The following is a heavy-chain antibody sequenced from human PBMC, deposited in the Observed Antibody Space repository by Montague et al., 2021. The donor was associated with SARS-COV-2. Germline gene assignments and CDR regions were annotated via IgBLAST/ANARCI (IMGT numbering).Heavy chain of an antibody. J-gene: IGHJ4*02. CDR3: ATSADWGSTGRFDF. Sequence: SVKVSCKVSGYSLTELPMHWVRQAPGKGLEWMGGVDPEDGKTIYAQNLQGRLTIAEDTSADTAYMELSGLRSDDTAVYYCATSADWGSTGRFDFWGQGTLVTVSS. D-gene: IGHD7-27*01. CDR1: GYSLTELP. V-gene: IGHV1-24*01. CDR2: VDPEDGKT.